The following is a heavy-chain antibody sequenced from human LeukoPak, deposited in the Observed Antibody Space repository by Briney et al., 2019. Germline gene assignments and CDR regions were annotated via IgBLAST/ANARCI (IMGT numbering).Heavy chain of an antibody. CDR2: INSDGSEG. V-gene: IGHV3-7*03. CDR3: ARSSYSSSSSV. Sequence: GGSLRLSCAVSGFTFSGFWMRWSRQAPGKGLEWVASINSDGSEGYYADVVKGRFTISRDNAKNSLYLQINSLRAEDTAVYYCARSSYSSSSSVWGQGTMVTVSS. J-gene: IGHJ3*01. CDR1: GFTFSGFW. D-gene: IGHD6-6*01.